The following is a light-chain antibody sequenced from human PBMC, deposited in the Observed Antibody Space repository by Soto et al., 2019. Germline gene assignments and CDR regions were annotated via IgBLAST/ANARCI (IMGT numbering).Light chain of an antibody. Sequence: FVLPQSPATLSLSPGERATLSCRASQSVNTNLAWYQQKPGQAPRLLIYDASNRSTGVPARFSGSGSGSDFTLTISSLAPADFAVYYCQQRANWLMSTLGQRTKLEIK. V-gene: IGKV3-11*01. CDR2: DAS. J-gene: IGKJ2*01. CDR3: QQRANWLMST. CDR1: QSVNTN.